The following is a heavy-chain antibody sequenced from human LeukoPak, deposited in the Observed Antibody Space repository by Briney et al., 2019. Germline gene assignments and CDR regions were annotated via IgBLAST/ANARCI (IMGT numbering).Heavy chain of an antibody. CDR1: GFTFSSYE. V-gene: IGHV3-48*03. D-gene: IGHD4-17*01. CDR3: ARVSVTRPYYYYMDV. J-gene: IGHJ6*03. Sequence: GGSLRLSCAASGFTFSSYEMNWVRQAPGKGLEWVSYISSSGSTIYYADSVKGRFTISRDNAKNSLYLQMNSLRAEDTAVYYCARVSVTRPYYYYMDVWGKGTTVTVSS. CDR2: ISSSGSTI.